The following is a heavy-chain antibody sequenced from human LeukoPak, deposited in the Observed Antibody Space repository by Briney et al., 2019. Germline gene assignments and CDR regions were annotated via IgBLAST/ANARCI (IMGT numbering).Heavy chain of an antibody. CDR2: IKQDGSEK. Sequence: GSLRLSCAASGFTFSSYWMRWVRQAPGKGLEWVANIKQDGSEKYYVGSVKGRFTISRDNAKNSLYLQMNSLRAEDTAVYYCARDGSDDPEWFDPWGQGTLVTVSS. D-gene: IGHD1-26*01. J-gene: IGHJ5*02. CDR3: ARDGSDDPEWFDP. V-gene: IGHV3-7*01. CDR1: GFTFSSYW.